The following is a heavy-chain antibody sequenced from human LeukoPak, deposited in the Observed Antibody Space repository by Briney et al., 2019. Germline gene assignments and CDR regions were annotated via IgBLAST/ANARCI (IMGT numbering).Heavy chain of an antibody. V-gene: IGHV1-46*01. CDR2: INPSGGST. J-gene: IGHJ4*02. Sequence: VASVKVSCKASGYTFTGYYMHWVRQAPGQGLEWMGIINPSGGSTSYAQKFQGRVTMTRDTSTSTVYMELSSLRSEDTAVYYCARDPVSGVNMIASGYYFDYWGQGTLVTVSS. D-gene: IGHD3-22*01. CDR1: GYTFTGYY. CDR3: ARDPVSGVNMIASGYYFDY.